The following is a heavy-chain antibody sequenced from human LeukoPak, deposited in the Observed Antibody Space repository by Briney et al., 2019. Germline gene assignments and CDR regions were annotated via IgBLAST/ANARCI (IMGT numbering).Heavy chain of an antibody. D-gene: IGHD5-12*01. Sequence: GGSLRLSCAASGFTFSSYWMHWVRQAPGKGLMWASRINSDGSSITYADSVKGRFTISRDNAKNTLYLQMNSLRVEDTAVYYCAREGRVSGYDFDCWGQGTLVTVSS. CDR3: AREGRVSGYDFDC. V-gene: IGHV3-74*03. J-gene: IGHJ4*02. CDR2: INSDGSSI. CDR1: GFTFSSYW.